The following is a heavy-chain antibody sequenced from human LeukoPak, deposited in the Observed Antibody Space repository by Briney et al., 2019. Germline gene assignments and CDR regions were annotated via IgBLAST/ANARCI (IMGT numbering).Heavy chain of an antibody. CDR2: INHSGST. Sequence: SETLSLTCAVYGGSFSGYYWSWIRQPPGKGLEWIGEINHSGSTNYNPSLKSRVTISVDTSKNQFSLKLSSVTAADTAVYYCARGRLPRYYYGSGSRFDPWGQGTPVTVSS. J-gene: IGHJ5*02. CDR1: GGSFSGYY. V-gene: IGHV4-34*01. CDR3: ARGRLPRYYYGSGSRFDP. D-gene: IGHD3-10*01.